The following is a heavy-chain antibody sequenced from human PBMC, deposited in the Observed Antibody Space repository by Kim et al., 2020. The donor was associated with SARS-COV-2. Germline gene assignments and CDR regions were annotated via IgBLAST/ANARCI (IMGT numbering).Heavy chain of an antibody. CDR2: ISYDGSNK. Sequence: GGSLRLSCAASGFTFSSYAMHWVRQAPGKGLEWVAVISYDGSNKYYADSVKGRFTISRDNSKNTLYLQMNSLRAEDTAVYYCHDPGKFYWGQGTLVTVSS. V-gene: IGHV3-30*04. J-gene: IGHJ4*02. D-gene: IGHD3-10*01. CDR3: HDPGKFY. CDR1: GFTFSSYA.